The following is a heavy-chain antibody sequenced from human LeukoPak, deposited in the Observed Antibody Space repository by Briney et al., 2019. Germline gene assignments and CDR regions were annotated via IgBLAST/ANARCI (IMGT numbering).Heavy chain of an antibody. J-gene: IGHJ6*02. CDR1: GYTFTSYG. D-gene: IGHD4-11*01. V-gene: IGHV1-18*01. CDR3: ARSTTYSNYRYYYDGMDV. CDR2: ISAYNGNT. Sequence: ASVRVSCKASGYTFTSYGISWVRQAPGQGLEWMGWISAYNGNTNYAQKLQGRVTMTTDTSTSTAYMELRSLRSDDAAVYYCARSTTYSNYRYYYDGMDVWGQGTTVTVSS.